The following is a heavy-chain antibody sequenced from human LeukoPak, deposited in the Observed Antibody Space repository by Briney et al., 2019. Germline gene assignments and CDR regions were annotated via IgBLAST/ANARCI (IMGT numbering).Heavy chain of an antibody. CDR3: ASTRRGSSTPDYYYMDV. J-gene: IGHJ6*03. V-gene: IGHV4-39*01. Sequence: SETLSLTCTVSGGSISSSSYYWGWIRQPPGKGLEWIGSSYYSGSTSYNPSLKSRVTISVGTSKNQFSLKLSSVTAADTAVYHCASTRRGSSTPDYYYMDVWGKGTTVTVSS. CDR2: SYYSGST. D-gene: IGHD6-6*01. CDR1: GGSISSSSYY.